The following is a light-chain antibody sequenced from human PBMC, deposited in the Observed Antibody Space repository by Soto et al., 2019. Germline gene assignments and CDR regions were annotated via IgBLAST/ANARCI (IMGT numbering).Light chain of an antibody. CDR2: XXX. J-gene: IGLJ2*01. V-gene: IGLV2-23*01. CDR1: SSDVGSYNL. CDR3: CSYAGGTSVV. Sequence: QSALTQPASVSGSPGQSITISCTGTSSDVGSYNLVSWYQQHPGKAPKLMIYXXXXXXXXXXXXXXXSKSGNTASLTISGLQTXXEADYYCCSYAGGTSVVFGGGTKLTVL.